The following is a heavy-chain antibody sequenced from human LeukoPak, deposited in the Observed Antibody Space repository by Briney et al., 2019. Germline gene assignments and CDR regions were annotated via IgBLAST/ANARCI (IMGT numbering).Heavy chain of an antibody. J-gene: IGHJ4*02. CDR3: VRGAPLDN. CDR1: GFTFSSYW. Sequence: PGGSLRLSCAASGFTFSSYWMNWVRQVPGKGLVWVSRINSDESNTDYADSVRGRLTISRDNAKNALYLQINSLRAEDTAVYYCVRGAPLDNWGQGTLVTVSS. V-gene: IGHV3-74*01. CDR2: INSDESNT.